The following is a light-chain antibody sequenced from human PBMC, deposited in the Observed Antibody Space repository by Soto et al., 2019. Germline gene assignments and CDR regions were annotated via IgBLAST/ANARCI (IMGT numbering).Light chain of an antibody. J-gene: IGKJ5*01. CDR3: QQYLDTPIT. Sequence: DIVMTQSPDSLAVFLGEMANINCRSNQSLFYNSYRKNYLVWYRQKPGQPPQLLIYWASARESGVPERFSGSGSGTDFTLTIDNLQAEDVAVYYCQQYLDTPITFGQGTRLEIK. CDR2: WAS. CDR1: QSLFYNSYRKNY. V-gene: IGKV4-1*01.